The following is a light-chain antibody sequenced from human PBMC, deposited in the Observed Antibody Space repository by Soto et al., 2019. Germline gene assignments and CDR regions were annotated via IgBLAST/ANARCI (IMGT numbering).Light chain of an antibody. V-gene: IGLV1-44*01. CDR2: NGS. CDR3: ASWDVSLEAWV. Sequence: QSVLIQPPSASGTPGQRVTISCSGSSSNIGSNTVNWFQQVPGMAPRLLIYNGSQRPSGVPDRFSGSRSGTSASLAISGLQSDDEADFYCASWDVSLEAWVFGGGTKLTVL. J-gene: IGLJ3*02. CDR1: SSNIGSNT.